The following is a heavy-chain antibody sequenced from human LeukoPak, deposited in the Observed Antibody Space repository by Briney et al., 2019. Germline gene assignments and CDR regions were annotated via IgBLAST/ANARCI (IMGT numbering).Heavy chain of an antibody. D-gene: IGHD3-3*01. CDR1: GYTFTSYY. CDR2: INPSGGST. Sequence: GASVKVSCKASGYTFTSYYMHWVRQAPGQGLEWMGIINPSGGSTSYAQKFQGRVTMTTDTSTRTAYMELRSLRSDDTAVYYCARHTGSLYDFWSGYIDYWGQGTLVTVSS. J-gene: IGHJ4*02. V-gene: IGHV1-46*01. CDR3: ARHTGSLYDFWSGYIDY.